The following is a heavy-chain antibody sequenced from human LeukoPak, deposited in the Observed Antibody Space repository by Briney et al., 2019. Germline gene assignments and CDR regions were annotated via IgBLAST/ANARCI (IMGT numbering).Heavy chain of an antibody. CDR2: IYPGDSDT. J-gene: IGHJ4*02. Sequence: GESLKISCKGSGYSFTSYWIGWVRQMPGKGLEWMGIIYPGDSDTRYSPSFQGQVTISADKSISTASLQWSSLKASDTAMYYCARSLPKYCSSTSCYPMPFDYWGQGTLVTVSS. CDR3: ARSLPKYCSSTSCYPMPFDY. CDR1: GYSFTSYW. V-gene: IGHV5-51*01. D-gene: IGHD2-2*01.